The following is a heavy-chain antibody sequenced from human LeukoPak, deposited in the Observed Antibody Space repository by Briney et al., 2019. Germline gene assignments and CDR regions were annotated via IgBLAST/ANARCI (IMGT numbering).Heavy chain of an antibody. J-gene: IGHJ4*02. CDR3: ARERYYYDSSGYYPYY. CDR2: IIPIFGTA. Sequence: SVKVSCKASGGTFSSYAISWVRQAPGQGLEWMGGIIPIFGTANYAQKFQGRVTITADESTSTAYMELSSLRSEDTAVYYCARERYYYDSSGYYPYYWGQGTLVTVSS. D-gene: IGHD3-22*01. V-gene: IGHV1-69*13. CDR1: GGTFSSYA.